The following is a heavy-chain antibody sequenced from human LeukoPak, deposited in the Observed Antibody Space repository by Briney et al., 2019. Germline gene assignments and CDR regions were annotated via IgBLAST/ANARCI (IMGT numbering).Heavy chain of an antibody. V-gene: IGHV1-46*01. J-gene: IGHJ3*02. Sequence: ASVKVSCKASGYTFTSYYMHWVRQAPGQGLEWMGIINPSGGSTSYAQKFQGRVTMTKDTSTSTVYMELSSLRSEDTAVYYCARVKPNYYDSSAYGTFGIWGQGTMVTVSS. CDR3: ARVKPNYYDSSAYGTFGI. CDR2: INPSGGST. CDR1: GYTFTSYY. D-gene: IGHD3-22*01.